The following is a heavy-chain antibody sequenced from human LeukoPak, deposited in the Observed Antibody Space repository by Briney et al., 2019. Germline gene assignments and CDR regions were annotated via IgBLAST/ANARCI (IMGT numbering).Heavy chain of an antibody. CDR3: AKRYSYLDY. CDR1: GFTFSSFA. D-gene: IGHD1-26*01. CDR2: ISDRVGST. J-gene: IGHJ4*02. Sequence: GGSLRLSCAASGFTFSSFAVSWVRQAPGKGLEWVSSISDRVGSTYYADSVKGRFTISRDNSKNTLYLQMSSLRAEDTAVYYCAKRYSYLDYWGQGTLVIVSS. V-gene: IGHV3-23*01.